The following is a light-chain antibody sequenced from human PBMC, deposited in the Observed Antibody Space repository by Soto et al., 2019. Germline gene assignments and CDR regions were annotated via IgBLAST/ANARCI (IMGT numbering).Light chain of an antibody. Sequence: EIVLGQSPGTLSLSPGERATFSCRASQSVSSNYLAWYQQKPGQAPRLLIYGAFKRATGIPDRFSGSGSGTDFTLTISRMEPEDFAVYYCQQYGSSPLISFGQGTRLEIK. CDR2: GAF. J-gene: IGKJ5*01. V-gene: IGKV3-20*01. CDR1: QSVSSNY. CDR3: QQYGSSPLIS.